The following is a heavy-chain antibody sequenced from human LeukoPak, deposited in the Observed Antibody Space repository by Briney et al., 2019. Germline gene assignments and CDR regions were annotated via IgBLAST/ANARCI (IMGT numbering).Heavy chain of an antibody. CDR2: ISAYNGNT. V-gene: IGHV1-18*01. CDR3: AGVQWLVANDAFDI. Sequence: GASVKVSCKASGYTFTSYGISWVRQAPGQGLEWMGWISAYNGNTNYAQKLQGRVTMTTDTSTSTAYMELRSLRSDDTAVYYCAGVQWLVANDAFDIWGQGTMVTVSS. J-gene: IGHJ3*02. D-gene: IGHD6-19*01. CDR1: GYTFTSYG.